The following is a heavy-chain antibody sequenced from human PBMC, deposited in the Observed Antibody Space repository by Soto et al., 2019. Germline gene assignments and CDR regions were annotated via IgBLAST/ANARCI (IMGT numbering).Heavy chain of an antibody. CDR3: ARDMSYGDFARNWFDP. V-gene: IGHV3-11*01. J-gene: IGHJ5*02. D-gene: IGHD2-21*02. CDR2: INNRGDDI. Sequence: QLHLVESGGGLVKPGGSLRLSCAASGFTFNDFYMIWFRQAPGRGLEWLAYINNRGDDIYYADSVRGRFTISRDNGKNSLYLQMNRLRVEDTALYFCARDMSYGDFARNWFDPWGQGTPVTVSA. CDR1: GFTFNDFY.